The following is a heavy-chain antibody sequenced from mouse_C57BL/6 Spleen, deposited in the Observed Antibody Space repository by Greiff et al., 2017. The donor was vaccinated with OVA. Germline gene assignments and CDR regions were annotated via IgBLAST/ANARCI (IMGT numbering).Heavy chain of an antibody. CDR3: ARGGTGCAY. Sequence: QVQLQQPGAELVKPGASVKMSCKASGYTFTSYWITWVKQRPGQGLEWIGDIYPGSGSTNYNEKFKSKATLTADTSSSTAYMQLSSLTSEDSAVYYCARGGTGCAYWGQGTLVTVSA. CDR2: IYPGSGST. J-gene: IGHJ3*01. V-gene: IGHV1-55*01. D-gene: IGHD3-3*01. CDR1: GYTFTSYW.